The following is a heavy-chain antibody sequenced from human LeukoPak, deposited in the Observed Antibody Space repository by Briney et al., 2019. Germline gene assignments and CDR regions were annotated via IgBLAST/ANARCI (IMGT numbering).Heavy chain of an antibody. CDR3: ARDLTGTTSGWFDP. D-gene: IGHD1-7*01. V-gene: IGHV1-2*02. J-gene: IGHJ5*02. Sequence: ASVKVSCKASGYTFTGYYMHWVRRAPGQGLEWMGWINPNSGGTNYAQKFQGRVTMTRDTSISTAYMELSRLRSDDTAVYYCARDLTGTTSGWFDPWGQGTLVTVSS. CDR1: GYTFTGYY. CDR2: INPNSGGT.